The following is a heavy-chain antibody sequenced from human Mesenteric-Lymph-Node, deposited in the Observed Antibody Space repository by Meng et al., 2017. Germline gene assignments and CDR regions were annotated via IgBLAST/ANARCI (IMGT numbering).Heavy chain of an antibody. Sequence: EVQLLESGGGLVQPGGSLRLSCAAFGFSVSHAMSWVRQAPGKGLVRVSDMNSDGSNIRYADSVKGRFTMFRDNAKNTLYLQMNSLRPEDTAVYYCARGGVMGGCDYWGHGTLVTVSS. J-gene: IGHJ4*01. V-gene: IGHV3-74*02. CDR1: GFSVSHA. CDR3: ARGGVMGGCDY. D-gene: IGHD3-16*01. CDR2: MNSDGSNI.